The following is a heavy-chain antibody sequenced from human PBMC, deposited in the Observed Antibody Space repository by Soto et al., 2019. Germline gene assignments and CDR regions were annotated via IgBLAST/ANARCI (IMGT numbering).Heavy chain of an antibody. J-gene: IGHJ4*02. CDR1: GFTFRSYA. V-gene: IGHV3-23*01. CDR2: ISGSGGST. Sequence: GGSLRLSCAASGFTFRSYAMSWVRQAPGKGLEWVSAISGSGGSTYYADSVKGRFTISRDNSKNTLYLQMNSLRAEDTAVYYCAKEGVTMIVVVTYFDYWGQGTLVTVSS. CDR3: AKEGVTMIVVVTYFDY. D-gene: IGHD3-22*01.